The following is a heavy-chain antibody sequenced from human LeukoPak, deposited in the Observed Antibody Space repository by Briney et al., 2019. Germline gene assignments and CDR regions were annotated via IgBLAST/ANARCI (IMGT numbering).Heavy chain of an antibody. CDR1: GFTFNNAW. J-gene: IGHJ4*01. V-gene: IGHV3-7*01. CDR2: IKQDGSEK. D-gene: IGHD1-1*01. Sequence: PGGSLRLSCAASGFTFNNAWMSWVRQAPGKGLEWVASIKQDGSEKSYVDSVKGRFTISRDNAKNSLYLQMTSLRAEDTAVYYCARDGTAPGLYFDLWGQGTLVTVSS. CDR3: ARDGTAPGLYFDL.